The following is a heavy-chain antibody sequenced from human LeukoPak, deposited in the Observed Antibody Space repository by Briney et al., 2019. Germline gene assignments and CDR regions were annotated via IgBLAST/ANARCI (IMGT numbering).Heavy chain of an antibody. CDR2: ISGSGSTI. Sequence: GGSLRLSCAASGVTFSSNELNWVRQAPGKGLEWVSYISGSGSTIYYADSVKGRFTISRDNAKNSLYLQMNSLRAEDTATYYCYYAGYWGQGTLVTVSS. CDR1: GVTFSSNE. CDR3: YYAGY. J-gene: IGHJ4*02. D-gene: IGHD3-3*01. V-gene: IGHV3-48*03.